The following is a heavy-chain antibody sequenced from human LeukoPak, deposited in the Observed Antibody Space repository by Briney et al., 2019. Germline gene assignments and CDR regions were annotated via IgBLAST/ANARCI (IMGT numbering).Heavy chain of an antibody. Sequence: GGSLRLSCAASGFTVSSNYMSWVRQAPGKGLEWVSVIYSGGSTYYADSVKGRFTISRDNSKNSLYLQMNSLRAEDTAVYYCARDIDYYDSSGYYSQCDYWGQGTLVTVSS. CDR2: IYSGGST. J-gene: IGHJ4*02. CDR3: ARDIDYYDSSGYYSQCDY. V-gene: IGHV3-53*01. D-gene: IGHD3-22*01. CDR1: GFTVSSNY.